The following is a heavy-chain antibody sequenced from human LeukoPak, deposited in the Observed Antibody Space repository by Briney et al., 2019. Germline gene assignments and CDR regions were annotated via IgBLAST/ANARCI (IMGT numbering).Heavy chain of an antibody. Sequence: SETLSLTCTVSGGSISSGSYYWSWIRQPAGKGLEWIGRIYTSGSTNYNPSLKSRVTISVDTSKNQFSLKLSSVTAADTAVYYCERLTTVTDYYYYYMDVWGKGTTVTISS. CDR2: IYTSGST. CDR1: GGSISSGSYY. D-gene: IGHD4-17*01. CDR3: ERLTTVTDYYYYYMDV. J-gene: IGHJ6*03. V-gene: IGHV4-61*02.